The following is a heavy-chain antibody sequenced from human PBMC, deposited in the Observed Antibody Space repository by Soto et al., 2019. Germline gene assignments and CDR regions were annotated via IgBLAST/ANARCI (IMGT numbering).Heavy chain of an antibody. D-gene: IGHD3-10*01. J-gene: IGHJ4*02. V-gene: IGHV4-39*01. CDR1: GGSISSSAYY. Sequence: QLQLQESGPGLVKPSETLSLTCTVSGGSISSSAYYWGWIRQPPGKGLEWIGNSFYTGSTYYNPSLTSRVIISVDASKNQFSLKLSSVTAADTAVYYCARISNYYGSGSPRYYVYYWGQGTLVTVSS. CDR2: SFYTGST. CDR3: ARISNYYGSGSPRYYVYY.